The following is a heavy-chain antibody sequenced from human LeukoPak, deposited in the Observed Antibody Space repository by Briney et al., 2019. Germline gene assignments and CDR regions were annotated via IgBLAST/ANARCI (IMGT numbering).Heavy chain of an antibody. CDR1: GFIFNNYW. CDR2: IKQDGSET. CDR3: ARLSGRDYNPRVFDY. D-gene: IGHD4-11*01. J-gene: IGHJ4*02. V-gene: IGHV3-7*03. Sequence: GGPLRLSCAASGFIFNNYWMTWVRRAPGKGLEWVATIKQDGSETYYVDSVKGRFTISRDNAKNSLCLQVNSLRAEDTAIYYCARLSGRDYNPRVFDYWGQGTLVTVSS.